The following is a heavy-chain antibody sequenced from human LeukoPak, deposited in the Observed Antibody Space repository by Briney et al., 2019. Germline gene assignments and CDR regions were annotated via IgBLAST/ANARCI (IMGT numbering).Heavy chain of an antibody. CDR1: GYTFTSYG. CDR3: ARDRGYHFDSNGYPF. Sequence: GASVKVSCKASGYTFTSYGISWVRQAPGQGLEWMGWISGYSGNTNYAQKLQGRVTMATDTSTSTAYMELRSLRPDDTAVYYCARDRGYHFDSNGYPFWGQGTLVTVSS. D-gene: IGHD3-22*01. J-gene: IGHJ4*02. V-gene: IGHV1-18*01. CDR2: ISGYSGNT.